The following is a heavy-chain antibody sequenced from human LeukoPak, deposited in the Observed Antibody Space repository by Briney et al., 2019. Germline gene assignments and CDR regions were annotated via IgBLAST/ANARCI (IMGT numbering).Heavy chain of an antibody. CDR1: GFTFGDYP. CDR3: TRVRGSYYQYYFDY. Sequence: HPGGSLRLSCTASGFTFGDYPMSWFRQAPGKGLEWVGFIRSKAYGGTTEYAASVKGRFTISRDDSKSIAYLQMNSLKTEDTAVYYCTRVRGSYYQYYFDYWGQGALVTVSS. CDR2: IRSKAYGGTT. V-gene: IGHV3-49*03. J-gene: IGHJ4*02. D-gene: IGHD3-10*01.